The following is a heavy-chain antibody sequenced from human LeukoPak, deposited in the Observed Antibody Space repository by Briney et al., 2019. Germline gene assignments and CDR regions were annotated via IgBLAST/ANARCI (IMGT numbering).Heavy chain of an antibody. J-gene: IGHJ4*02. CDR3: ARVGAAYYFDY. CDR2: IYSGGST. V-gene: IGHV3-53*05. CDR1: GFTVSNNY. Sequence: GGSLRLSCAASGFTVSNNYMSWVRQAPGKGLEWVSVIYSGGSTYYADSVKGRFTISRDHSKNTLYLQMNSLRAEDTAVYYCARVGAAYYFDYWGQGTLVTVSS. D-gene: IGHD1-26*01.